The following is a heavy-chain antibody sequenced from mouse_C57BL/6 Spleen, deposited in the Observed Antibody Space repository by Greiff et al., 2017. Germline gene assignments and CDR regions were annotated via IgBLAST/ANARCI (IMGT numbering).Heavy chain of an antibody. V-gene: IGHV5-17*01. CDR1: GFTFSDYG. Sequence: EVQRVESGGGLVKPGGSLKLSCAASGFTFSDYGMHWVRQAPEKGLEWVAYISSSSSTIYYADTVKGRFTISRDNAKTTLFLQMTSLRSEDTALYYCARGGSSPYYFDYWGQGTTLTVSS. CDR3: ARGGSSPYYFDY. CDR2: ISSSSSTI. D-gene: IGHD1-1*01. J-gene: IGHJ2*01.